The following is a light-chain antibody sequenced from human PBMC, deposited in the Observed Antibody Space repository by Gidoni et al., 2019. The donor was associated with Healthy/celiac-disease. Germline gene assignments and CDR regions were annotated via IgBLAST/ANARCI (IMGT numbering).Light chain of an antibody. CDR2: AAS. Sequence: DIQMTQSPSSLSASVGDRVTITCRASQSISSYLNWYQQKPGKAPKILIYAASSLQSGVPSRFSGSGSGTDFTLTISSLQPGDFATYYCQQSYSTPHTFGPGTKVDIK. CDR1: QSISSY. CDR3: QQSYSTPHT. V-gene: IGKV1-39*01. J-gene: IGKJ3*01.